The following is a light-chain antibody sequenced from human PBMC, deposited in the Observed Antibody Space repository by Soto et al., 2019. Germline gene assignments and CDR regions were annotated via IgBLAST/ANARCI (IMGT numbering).Light chain of an antibody. V-gene: IGKV4-1*01. Sequence: DIVMTQSPDSLAVSLGERATINYQSSQSVLYSSNNKNYLAWYQQKPGQPPKLLIDWASTRESGVPDRFSGSGSGTDFTLTISRLEPADFAVYFCHHYGTSPTFGQGTRLEIK. CDR2: WAS. CDR1: QSVLYSSNNKNY. CDR3: HHYGTSPT. J-gene: IGKJ5*01.